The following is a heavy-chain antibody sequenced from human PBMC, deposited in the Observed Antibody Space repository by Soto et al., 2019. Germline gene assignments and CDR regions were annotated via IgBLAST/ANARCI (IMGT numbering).Heavy chain of an antibody. V-gene: IGHV3-48*02. CDR3: ARDSKNWSGYPIDS. D-gene: IGHD3-3*01. CDR2: ITSSSSTI. CDR1: GFTLSGYS. J-gene: IGHJ4*02. Sequence: EVQLVESGGGLVQPGGSLRLSCVASGFTLSGYSMNWVRQAPGKGLEWVSFITSSSSTIYYADSVKGRFTISRDNAKNSLYLQMNSLRDEDTAVYYCARDSKNWSGYPIDSWGQGTLVIVSS.